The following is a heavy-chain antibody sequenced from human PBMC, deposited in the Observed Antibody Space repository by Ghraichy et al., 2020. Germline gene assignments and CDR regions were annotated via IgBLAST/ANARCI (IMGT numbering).Heavy chain of an antibody. Sequence: LSLTCAASGFTFSSYNMNWVRQAPGKGLEWVSSISTSGTYIYYADSVKGRFTISRDNAKNSLYLQMNSLRAEDTAVYYCARNASLDFDYWGQGYLVTVSS. CDR1: GFTFSSYN. CDR3: ARNASLDFDY. CDR2: ISTSGTYI. J-gene: IGHJ4*02. D-gene: IGHD1-1*01. V-gene: IGHV3-21*01.